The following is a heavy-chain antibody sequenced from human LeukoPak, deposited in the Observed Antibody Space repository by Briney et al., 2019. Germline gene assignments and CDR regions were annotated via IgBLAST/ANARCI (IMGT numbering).Heavy chain of an antibody. CDR2: ISWDGDNT. CDR1: GFSFSSYG. Sequence: PGGSLRLSCAASGFSFSSYGINWVRQAPGKGLEWVSLISWDGDNTYYADSVKGRFAISRDNSKRSLFLHMDTLRPEDTAYYYCAKAIQRGYSYGTDYWGQGTLVTVSS. V-gene: IGHV3-43D*03. D-gene: IGHD5-18*01. J-gene: IGHJ4*02. CDR3: AKAIQRGYSYGTDY.